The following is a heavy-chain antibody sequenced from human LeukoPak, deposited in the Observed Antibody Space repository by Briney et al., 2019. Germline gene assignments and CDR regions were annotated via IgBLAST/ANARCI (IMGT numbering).Heavy chain of an antibody. CDR1: GYTFTNFA. J-gene: IGHJ4*02. CDR3: ARGGISPYYYFDY. D-gene: IGHD3-16*01. V-gene: IGHV1-3*01. Sequence: ASVKVSCKASGYTFTNFAIHWGRLAPGQSLEWMGWINADNGYTKYFQKFQGRVTFTRDTSANIAYMELSSLGSEDTAVYYCARGGISPYYYFDYWGQGTLVTVSS. CDR2: INADNGYT.